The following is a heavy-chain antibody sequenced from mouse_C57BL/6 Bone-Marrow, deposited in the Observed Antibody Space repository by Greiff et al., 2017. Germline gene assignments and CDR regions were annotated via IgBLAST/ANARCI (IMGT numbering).Heavy chain of an antibody. CDR1: GFTFSDYY. V-gene: IGHV5-12*01. D-gene: IGHD2-10*02. CDR3: SRPVYGNLWYFDV. J-gene: IGHJ1*03. CDR2: ISNGGGSI. Sequence: EVQGVESGGGLVQPGGSLKLSCAASGFTFSDYYMYWVRQTPEKRLEWVAYISNGGGSIYYPDTVKGRFTISRDHAKNNLYLQMSRLKTEDTAMYYCSRPVYGNLWYFDVWGTGTTVTVSS.